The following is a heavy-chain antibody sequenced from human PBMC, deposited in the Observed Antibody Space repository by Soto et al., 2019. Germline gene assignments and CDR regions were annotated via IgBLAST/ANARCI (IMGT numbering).Heavy chain of an antibody. J-gene: IGHJ4*02. CDR3: ARDWGVYDYGDDEDFDY. CDR2: IKQDGSEK. D-gene: IGHD4-17*01. V-gene: IGHV3-7*01. CDR1: GFTFSSYW. Sequence: EVQLVESGGGLVQPGGSLRLSCAASGFTFSSYWMSWVRQAPGKGLEWVANIKQDGSEKYYVDSVKGRFTISRDNAKNSLYLQMNSLRAEETAVYYCARDWGVYDYGDDEDFDYWGQGTLVTVSS.